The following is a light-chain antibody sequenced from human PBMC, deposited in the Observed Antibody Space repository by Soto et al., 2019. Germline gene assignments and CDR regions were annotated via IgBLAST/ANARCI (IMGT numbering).Light chain of an antibody. CDR3: SSYTCSSTLDYV. J-gene: IGLJ1*01. V-gene: IGLV2-14*01. Sequence: QSVLTQPASVSGSPGQSITISCTGTSSDVGGYNYVSWYQQHPGKAPKLMIYEVSNRPSGVSNRFSGSKSGNTASLTISGLQAEDEADYYCSSYTCSSTLDYVSGSGTKVTVL. CDR1: SSDVGGYNY. CDR2: EVS.